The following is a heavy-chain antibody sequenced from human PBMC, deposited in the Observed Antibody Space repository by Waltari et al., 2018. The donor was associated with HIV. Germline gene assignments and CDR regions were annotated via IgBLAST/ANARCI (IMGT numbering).Heavy chain of an antibody. D-gene: IGHD5-18*01. CDR3: AKATERWLQPKFFDF. Sequence: EVQMVASGGEFVQHGRSLRLSCAGSGCTFGELGMHWVRQVPGKGLEWVSCIDWNSRNIEYADSVKGRFIISRDNAKRSLYLDMTSLKSEDTAFYFCAKATERWLQPKFFDFWGQGTLVTVSS. J-gene: IGHJ4*02. CDR2: IDWNSRNI. CDR1: GCTFGELG. V-gene: IGHV3-9*01.